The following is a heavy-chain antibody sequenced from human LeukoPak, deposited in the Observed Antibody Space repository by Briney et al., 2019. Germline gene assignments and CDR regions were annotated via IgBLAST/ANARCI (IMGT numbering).Heavy chain of an antibody. CDR1: ALSLSTTGVG. D-gene: IGHD4-17*01. CDR3: AHRATETRRYVYFDN. J-gene: IGHJ4*02. CDR2: IYWDDDR. V-gene: IGHV2-5*02. Sequence: SGPTLMNPTQTPTLTFSFSALSLSTTGVGVGLIRQPPGKALECLAFIYWDDDRRYSPSLKSRITITKDTSKSKVFLTMTNMDTVETDIYFCAHRATETRRYVYFDNWGQGTLVTVSS.